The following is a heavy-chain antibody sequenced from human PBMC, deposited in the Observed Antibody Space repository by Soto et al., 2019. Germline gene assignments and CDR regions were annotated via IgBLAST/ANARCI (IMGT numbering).Heavy chain of an antibody. D-gene: IGHD3-10*01. CDR3: ARDWEYYGSGSYYDY. V-gene: IGHV1-2*02. CDR1: GYTFTGYY. CDR2: INPNSGGT. Sequence: GASVKVSCKASGYTFTGYYMHWVRQAPGQGLEWMGWINPNSGGTNYAQKFQGRVTMTRDTSISTAYMELSRLRSDDTAVYYCARDWEYYGSGSYYDYWGQGTLVTVSS. J-gene: IGHJ4*02.